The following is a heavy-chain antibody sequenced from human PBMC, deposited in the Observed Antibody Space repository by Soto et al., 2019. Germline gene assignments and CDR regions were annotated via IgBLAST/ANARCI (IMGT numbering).Heavy chain of an antibody. J-gene: IGHJ4*02. CDR2: IIPIFGTA. D-gene: IGHD3-22*01. Sequence: QVQLVQSGAEVKKPGSSVKVSCKASGGTFSSYAISWVRQAPGQGLEWMGGIIPIFGTANYAQKFQGRVTSTAYESTSTAYMELSSLSSEDPALYYCAREWVYDSSKTLDYWGQGTLVTVSS. CDR3: AREWVYDSSKTLDY. V-gene: IGHV1-69*12. CDR1: GGTFSSYA.